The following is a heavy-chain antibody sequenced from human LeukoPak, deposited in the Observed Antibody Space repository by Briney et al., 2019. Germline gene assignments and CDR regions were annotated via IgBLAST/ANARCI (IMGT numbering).Heavy chain of an antibody. V-gene: IGHV3-30*19. CDR2: NSSDGSDK. Sequence: GRSLRLSCAASGFTFSSYGMHWVRQAPGKGLEWVAFNSSDGSDKYYADSMKGRFTISRDNSKNTLYLQMTSLRGEDTAMYYCAREGTARDAFDIWGQGTMVTVSS. CDR3: AREGTARDAFDI. D-gene: IGHD2-21*02. J-gene: IGHJ3*02. CDR1: GFTFSSYG.